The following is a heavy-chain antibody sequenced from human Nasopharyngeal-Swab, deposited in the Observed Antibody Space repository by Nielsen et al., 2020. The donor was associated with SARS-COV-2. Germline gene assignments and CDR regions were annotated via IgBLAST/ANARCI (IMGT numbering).Heavy chain of an antibody. V-gene: IGHV3-23*01. Sequence: GASLKISCAASGFDFWKYAMSWVRQAPGTGLEWVSTVSNNDGSLTFYADSVKGRFTISRDTSKNTVSLQMNSLRAEDTAVYYCAKDDFCPACAFDVWGQGTIVTVSS. CDR2: VSNNDGSLT. CDR1: GFDFWKYA. J-gene: IGHJ3*01. CDR3: AKDDFCPACAFDV. D-gene: IGHD2-21*02.